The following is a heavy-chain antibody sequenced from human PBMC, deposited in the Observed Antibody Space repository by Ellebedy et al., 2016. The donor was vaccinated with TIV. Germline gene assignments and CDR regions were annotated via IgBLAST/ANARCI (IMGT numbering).Heavy chain of an antibody. V-gene: IGHV3-11*06. CDR2: ISSSSIYT. Sequence: PGGSLRLSCAASGFTFSEYYMTWIRQPQGKGLDWVASISSSSIYTKYADSVKGRFTISRDNAKNSLYLKLDSLRVEDTAVYYFARRKGYDYVYWGRGTLVVVSS. D-gene: IGHD5-12*01. J-gene: IGHJ4*02. CDR1: GFTFSEYY. CDR3: ARRKGYDYVY.